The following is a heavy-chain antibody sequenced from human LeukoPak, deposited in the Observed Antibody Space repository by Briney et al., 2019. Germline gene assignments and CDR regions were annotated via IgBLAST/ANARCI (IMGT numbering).Heavy chain of an antibody. D-gene: IGHD5-18*01. CDR1: GYTFTSYD. CDR2: MNPNSGNT. CDR3: ARAGRYSYGYWFDP. J-gene: IGHJ5*02. V-gene: IGHV1-8*01. Sequence: GASVKVSCKASGYTFTSYDINWVRQATGQGLERMGGMNPNSGNTGYAQKFQGRVTMTRNTSISTAYMELSSLRSEDTAVYYCARAGRYSYGYWFDPWGQGTLVTVSS.